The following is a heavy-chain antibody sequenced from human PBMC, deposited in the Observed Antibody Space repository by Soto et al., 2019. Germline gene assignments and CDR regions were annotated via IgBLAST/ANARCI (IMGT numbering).Heavy chain of an antibody. V-gene: IGHV3-30*18. J-gene: IGHJ6*01. CDR1: VFTFSSYG. CDR2: ISYDGSNK. D-gene: IGHD2-21*01. Sequence: SLRLSCASSVFTFSSYGMHCVRHSPGKWLEWVAVISYDGSNKYYADSVKGRFTISRDNSKNTLYLQMNSLRAEDTAVYYCAKSYWVPTRYYYGTEVWGQGTTVTVS. CDR3: AKSYWVPTRYYYGTEV.